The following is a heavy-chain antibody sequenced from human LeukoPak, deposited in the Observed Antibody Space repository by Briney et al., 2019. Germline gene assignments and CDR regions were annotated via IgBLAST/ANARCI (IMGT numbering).Heavy chain of an antibody. J-gene: IGHJ4*02. CDR3: ARDYILTGYYPQGYFDY. V-gene: IGHV4-39*07. CDR1: GGSISSSSYY. CDR2: IYYSGST. D-gene: IGHD3-9*01. Sequence: SETLSLTCTVSGGSISSSSYYWGWIRQTPGKGLELIGSIYYSGSTYYNPSLKSRVTISVDTSKNQFSLKLSSVTAADTAVYYCARDYILTGYYPQGYFDYWGQGTLVTVSS.